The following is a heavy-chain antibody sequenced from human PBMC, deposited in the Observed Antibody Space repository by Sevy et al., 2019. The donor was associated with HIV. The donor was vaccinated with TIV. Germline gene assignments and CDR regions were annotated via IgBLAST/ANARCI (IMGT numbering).Heavy chain of an antibody. CDR3: ARRYFDV. CDR2: ISYDGINK. J-gene: IGHJ4*02. V-gene: IGHV3-30*03. CDR1: GLSVTNNG. Sequence: GGSLRLSCEVSGLSVTNNGMHWVRQAPGKGLEWVAVISYDGINKYYGDSVKGRFTISRDNAMQSLYLEMNNLRVEDSGIYYCARRYFDVWGQGTLVTVSS.